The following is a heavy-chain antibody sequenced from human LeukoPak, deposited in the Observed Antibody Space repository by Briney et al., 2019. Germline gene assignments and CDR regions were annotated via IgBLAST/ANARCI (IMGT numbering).Heavy chain of an antibody. D-gene: IGHD1-1*01. Sequence: SETLSLTCAVYGGSFGGYYWSWIRQPPGKGLEWIGEINHSGSTNYNPSLKSRVTISVDTSKNQFSLKLSSVTAADTAVYYCADGTGYYFDYWGQGTLVTVSS. CDR2: INHSGST. V-gene: IGHV4-34*01. CDR1: GGSFGGYY. J-gene: IGHJ4*02. CDR3: ADGTGYYFDY.